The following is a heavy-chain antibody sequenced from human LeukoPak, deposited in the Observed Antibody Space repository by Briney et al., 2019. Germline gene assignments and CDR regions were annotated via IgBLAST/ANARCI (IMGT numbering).Heavy chain of an antibody. Sequence: PGASLRLSCAASGFTFSSYAMSGVRQAPGKGLEGVSAISGSGGSTYYSDPVKGRFTISRDNSKNTLYLQMNSMRAEDTAVYYCATDSLYSSGWSNYFDYWGQGTLVTVSS. CDR2: ISGSGGST. CDR3: ATDSLYSSGWSNYFDY. CDR1: GFTFSSYA. J-gene: IGHJ4*02. D-gene: IGHD6-19*01. V-gene: IGHV3-23*01.